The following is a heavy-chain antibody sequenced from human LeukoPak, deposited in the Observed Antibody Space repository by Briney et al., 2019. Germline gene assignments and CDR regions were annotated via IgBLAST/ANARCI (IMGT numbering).Heavy chain of an antibody. CDR3: ASYGSGTIDY. Sequence: SETLSLTCAVSGGSISSGGYSWSWIRQPPGKGLEWIGYIYHSGSTYYNPSLKSRVTISVDRSKNQFSLKLSSVTAADTAVYYCASYGSGTIDYWGQGTLVTVSS. V-gene: IGHV4-30-2*01. CDR2: IYHSGST. J-gene: IGHJ4*02. CDR1: GGSISSGGYS. D-gene: IGHD3-10*01.